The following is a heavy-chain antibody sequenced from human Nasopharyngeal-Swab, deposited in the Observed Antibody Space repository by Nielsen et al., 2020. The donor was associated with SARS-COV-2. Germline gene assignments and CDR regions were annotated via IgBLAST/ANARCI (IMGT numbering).Heavy chain of an antibody. Sequence: SVKVSCKASGGTFSSYAISWVRQAPGQGLEWMGGIIPIFGTANYAQKLQGRVTMTTDTSTSTAYMELRSLRSDDTAVYYCARVEAYYDILTGGETWGQGTLVTVSS. V-gene: IGHV1-69*05. D-gene: IGHD3-9*01. CDR2: IIPIFGTA. J-gene: IGHJ5*02. CDR1: GGTFSSYA. CDR3: ARVEAYYDILTGGET.